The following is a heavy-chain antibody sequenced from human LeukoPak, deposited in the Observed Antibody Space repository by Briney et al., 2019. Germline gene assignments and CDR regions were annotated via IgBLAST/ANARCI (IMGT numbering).Heavy chain of an antibody. D-gene: IGHD2-2*01. V-gene: IGHV3-66*01. CDR3: AKVRWDCSSTSCYYYYMDV. J-gene: IGHJ6*03. Sequence: GGSLRLSCAATEFSVGSNYMTWVRQAPGKGLEWVSLIYSGGSTYYADSVKGRFTISRDNSKNTLYLQMNSLRAEDTAVYYCAKVRWDCSSTSCYYYYMDVWGKGTTVTVSS. CDR2: IYSGGST. CDR1: EFSVGSNY.